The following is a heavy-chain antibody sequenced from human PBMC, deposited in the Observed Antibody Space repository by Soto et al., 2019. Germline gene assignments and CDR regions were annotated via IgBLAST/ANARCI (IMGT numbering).Heavy chain of an antibody. V-gene: IGHV4-59*12. Sequence: SETLSLTCTVSGGSISSYYWSWIRQPPGKGLEWIGYIYYSGSTSYADSVKGRFTISRDNAKNTLYLQMNSLRAEDTAVYYCASIVGPINDYWGQGTLVTVSS. CDR3: ASIVGPINDY. CDR2: IYYSGST. J-gene: IGHJ4*02. CDR1: GGSISSYY. D-gene: IGHD1-26*01.